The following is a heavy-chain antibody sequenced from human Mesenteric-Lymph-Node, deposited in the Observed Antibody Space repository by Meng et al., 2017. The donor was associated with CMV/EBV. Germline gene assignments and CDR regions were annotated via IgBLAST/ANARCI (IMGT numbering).Heavy chain of an antibody. D-gene: IGHD3-22*01. CDR2: ISTNGGT. CDR1: GYSHIGYY. V-gene: IGHV1-2*02. CDR3: ARGYYDSSGYPNDY. Sequence: KASGYSHIGYYMHWVRQAPGQGLEWMGWISTNGGTKYAQKFQGRVDVTRDTSINTAYMELSRLRSDDTAIYYCARGYYDSSGYPNDYWGQGTLVTVSS. J-gene: IGHJ4*02.